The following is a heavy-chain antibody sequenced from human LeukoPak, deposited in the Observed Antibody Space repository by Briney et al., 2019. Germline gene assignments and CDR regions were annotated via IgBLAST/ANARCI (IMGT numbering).Heavy chain of an antibody. V-gene: IGHV3-7*01. D-gene: IGHD5-24*01. CDR2: INQEGSEK. CDR1: GLTFRSYW. Sequence: GGSLRLCCAVSGLTFRSYWMSWVRQAPGKGLGWVANINQEGSEKYFVDSVKGRFTISRDNAKNSLHLQMNTPRAEDTAVYYCARERDGRFFDYWGQGTLVTVSS. CDR3: ARERDGRFFDY. J-gene: IGHJ4*02.